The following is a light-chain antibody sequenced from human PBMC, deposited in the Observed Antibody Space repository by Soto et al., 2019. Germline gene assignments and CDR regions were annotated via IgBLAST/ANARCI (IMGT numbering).Light chain of an antibody. V-gene: IGKV3-20*01. Sequence: DIVLTQSPVTLSVSPGDRATLSCRASQSVISIYLAWYQQTPGQAPRLLIYGTSTRATRIPYRFSGSGSGTDFTLTISRLEPEDFSVYYCHQYGRSPLTFGGGTKVEIK. J-gene: IGKJ4*01. CDR1: QSVISIY. CDR3: HQYGRSPLT. CDR2: GTS.